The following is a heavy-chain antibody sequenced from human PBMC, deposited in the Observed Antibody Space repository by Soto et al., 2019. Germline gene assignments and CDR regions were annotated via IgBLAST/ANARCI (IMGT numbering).Heavy chain of an antibody. CDR3: ARDRVYCSGGSCYGAFDI. Sequence: QVQLVQSGAEVKKPGSSVKVSCKASGGTFSSYTISWVRQAPGQGLEWMGRIIPIPGIANYAQKFQGRVTITADKSTSTAYMELSSLRSEDTAVYYCARDRVYCSGGSCYGAFDIWGQGTMVTVSS. D-gene: IGHD2-15*01. J-gene: IGHJ3*02. CDR2: IIPIPGIA. CDR1: GGTFSSYT. V-gene: IGHV1-69*08.